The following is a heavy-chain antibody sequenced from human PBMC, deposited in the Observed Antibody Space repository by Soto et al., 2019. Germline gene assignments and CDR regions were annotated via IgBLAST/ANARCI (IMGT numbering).Heavy chain of an antibody. Sequence: QVQLVQSGAEVKKPGSSVKVSCKASGGTFSSYAISWVRQAPGQGLEWMGGIIPIFGTANYAQKFQGRVTTTANKPTSPAYMELSSLRSEDTAVYYGARRGHSSSWYGWDNYYGMDVWGQGTTVTVSS. J-gene: IGHJ6*02. CDR2: IIPIFGTA. V-gene: IGHV1-69*06. CDR3: ARRGHSSSWYGWDNYYGMDV. D-gene: IGHD6-13*01. CDR1: GGTFSSYA.